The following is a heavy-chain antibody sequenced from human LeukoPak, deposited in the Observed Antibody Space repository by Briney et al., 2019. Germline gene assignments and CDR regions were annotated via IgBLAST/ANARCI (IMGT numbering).Heavy chain of an antibody. J-gene: IGHJ6*03. CDR2: ISGSGGST. CDR1: GFTFSSYA. CDR3: AKGGESGYYSYYYMDV. Sequence: GGSLRLSCAASGFTFSSYAMSWVRQAPGKGLEWVSAISGSGGSTYYADSVKGRFTISRDNSKNALYLQMNSLRAEDTAVHYCAKGGESGYYSYYYMDVWGKGTTVTVSS. D-gene: IGHD3-3*01. V-gene: IGHV3-23*01.